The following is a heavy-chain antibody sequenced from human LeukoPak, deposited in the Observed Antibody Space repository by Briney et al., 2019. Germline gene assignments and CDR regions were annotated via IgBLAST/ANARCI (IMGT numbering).Heavy chain of an antibody. CDR3: ARGIETYSSGSGKLDWYFDL. V-gene: IGHV4-38-2*02. J-gene: IGHJ2*01. CDR2: IYHSGST. CDR1: GYSISSGYY. D-gene: IGHD6-19*01. Sequence: SETLSLTCTVSGYSISSGYYWGWIRQPPGKGLEWIGYIYHSGSTYYNPSLKSRVTISVDRSKNQFSLKLSSVTAADTAVYYCARGIETYSSGSGKLDWYFDLWGRGTLVTVSS.